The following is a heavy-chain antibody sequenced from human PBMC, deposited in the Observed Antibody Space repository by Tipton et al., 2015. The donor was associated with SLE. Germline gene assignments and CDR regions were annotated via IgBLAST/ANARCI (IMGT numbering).Heavy chain of an antibody. CDR2: IYTSGST. J-gene: IGHJ5*02. V-gene: IGHV4-61*02. CDR3: ARGILGYCSGASCYRFDP. D-gene: IGHD2-15*01. CDR1: GDSIRSGYYY. Sequence: LRLSCTVSGDSIRSGYYYWSWIRQPAGKGLEWIGRIYTSGSTHYNPSLKSRVTISVDTSNNQFSLKLTSVTAADTAVYYCARGILGYCSGASCYRFDPWGQGTQVTVSS.